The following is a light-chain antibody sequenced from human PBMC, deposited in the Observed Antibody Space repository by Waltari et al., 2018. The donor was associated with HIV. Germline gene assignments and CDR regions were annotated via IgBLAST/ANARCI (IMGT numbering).Light chain of an antibody. V-gene: IGKV2-28*01. CDR3: MQSLQTPYA. CDR1: QSLLHSNGYNY. Sequence: DIVMTQSPLSLSVTPGEPASISCTSSQSLLHSNGYNYFNWYLQKPGQSPQLLIYLGSNRASGVPDRFSGSGSGTNFTLKINNLETEDVGVYYCMQSLQTPYAFGPGTKVDIK. CDR2: LGS. J-gene: IGKJ3*01.